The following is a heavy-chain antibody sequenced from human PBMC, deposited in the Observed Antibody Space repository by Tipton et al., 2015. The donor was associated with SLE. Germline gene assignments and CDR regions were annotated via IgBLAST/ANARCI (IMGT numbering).Heavy chain of an antibody. CDR2: ISYDGSYA. J-gene: IGHJ4*02. CDR3: ARSSLAAGAYFDY. CDR1: GFTFSTYA. V-gene: IGHV3-30*04. D-gene: IGHD3-10*01. Sequence: RSLRLSCAASGFTFSTYAMHWVRQAPDKGLEWVALISYDGSYAYYADSVKGRSTFSRDNSRNTLYLQMNSLRPEDTAVYYCARSSLAAGAYFDYWGQGTLVTVSS.